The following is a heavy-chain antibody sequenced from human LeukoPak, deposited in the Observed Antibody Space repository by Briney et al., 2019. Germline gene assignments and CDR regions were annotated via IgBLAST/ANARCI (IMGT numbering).Heavy chain of an antibody. CDR2: ISSSSSYI. Sequence: GGSLRLSCAASGFTFSSYSMNWVRQAPGKGLEWVSSISSSSSYIYYADPVKGRFTISRDNAKNSLYLQMNSLRAEDTAVYYCARDQYSGSYYSPVDYWGQGTLVTVSS. CDR3: ARDQYSGSYYSPVDY. D-gene: IGHD1-26*01. J-gene: IGHJ4*02. CDR1: GFTFSSYS. V-gene: IGHV3-21*01.